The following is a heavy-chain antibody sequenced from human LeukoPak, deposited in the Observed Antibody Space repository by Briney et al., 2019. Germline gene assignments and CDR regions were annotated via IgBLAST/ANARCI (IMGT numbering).Heavy chain of an antibody. D-gene: IGHD6-19*01. J-gene: IGHJ4*02. CDR1: GFTVSSNY. CDR3: ARGRARGWYDY. Sequence: GGSLRLSCAASGFTVSSNYVSGVRQAPGRGLEGVSVIYSCGSTYYADSVKGRFTISRDNSKNTLYLQKTSLRAGDTAVYYCARGRARGWYDYWGQGTLVTVSS. V-gene: IGHV3-53*01. CDR2: IYSCGST.